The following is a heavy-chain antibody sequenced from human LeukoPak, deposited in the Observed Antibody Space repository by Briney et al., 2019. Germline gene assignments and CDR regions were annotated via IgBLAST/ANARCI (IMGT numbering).Heavy chain of an antibody. Sequence: PGGSLRLSCAASGFTFSSYSMNWVRQAPGKGLEWVSSISSSSSDIYYADSVKGRFTISRDNAKNSLYLQMNSLRAEDTAVYYCARDKGHIVVVVAAIDAFDIWGQGTMVTVSS. J-gene: IGHJ3*02. D-gene: IGHD2-15*01. CDR3: ARDKGHIVVVVAAIDAFDI. V-gene: IGHV3-21*01. CDR1: GFTFSSYS. CDR2: ISSSSSDI.